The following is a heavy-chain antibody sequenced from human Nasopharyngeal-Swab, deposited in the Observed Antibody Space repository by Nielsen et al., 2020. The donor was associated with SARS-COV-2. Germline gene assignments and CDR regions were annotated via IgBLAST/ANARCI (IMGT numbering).Heavy chain of an antibody. CDR2: INPNTGGT. V-gene: IGHV1-2*02. CDR3: ARVGELLGYYFDY. Sequence: ASVKVSCKASGYTFIDYYIYWVRQAPGQGLEWMGWINPNTGGTNYAQKFQGRVTMTRDTSISTAYMELSRLRSDDTAVYYCARVGELLGYYFDYWGQGTLVTVSS. J-gene: IGHJ4*02. CDR1: GYTFIDYY. D-gene: IGHD1-26*01.